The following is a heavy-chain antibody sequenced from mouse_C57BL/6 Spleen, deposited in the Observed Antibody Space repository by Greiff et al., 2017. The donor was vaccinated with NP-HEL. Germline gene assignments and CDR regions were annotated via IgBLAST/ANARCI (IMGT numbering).Heavy chain of an antibody. Sequence: EVNVVESGEGLVKPGGSLKLSCAASGFTFSSYAMSWVRQTPEKRLEWVAYISSGGDYIYYADTVKGRFTISRDNARNTLYLQMSSLKSEDTAMYYCTRDEELTGTFFDYWGQGTTLTVSS. V-gene: IGHV5-9-1*02. CDR3: TRDEELTGTFFDY. J-gene: IGHJ2*01. CDR1: GFTFSSYA. D-gene: IGHD4-1*01. CDR2: ISSGGDYI.